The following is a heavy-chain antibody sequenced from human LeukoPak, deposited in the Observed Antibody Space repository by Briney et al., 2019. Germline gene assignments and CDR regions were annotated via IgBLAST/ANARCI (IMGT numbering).Heavy chain of an antibody. D-gene: IGHD6-19*01. CDR1: GFTFSSYS. J-gene: IGHJ3*02. CDR2: ISSSSSYI. V-gene: IGHV3-21*01. CDR3: ASGADSSVAPDDAFDI. Sequence: GGSLRLSCAASGFTFSSYSMNWVRQAPGKGLEWVSSISSSSSYIYYADPVKGRFTISRDNAKNSLYLQMNSLRAEDTAVYYCASGADSSVAPDDAFDIWGQGTMVTVSS.